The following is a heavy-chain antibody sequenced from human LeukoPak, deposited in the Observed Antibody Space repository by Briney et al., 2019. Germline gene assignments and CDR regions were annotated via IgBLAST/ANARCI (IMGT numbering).Heavy chain of an antibody. CDR1: GGSISSGGYY. D-gene: IGHD2/OR15-2a*01. CDR3: ARSSTTTKYYYYGMDV. J-gene: IGHJ6*02. Sequence: PSQTLSLTCTVSGGSISSGGYYWSWIRQHPGKGLEWIGYIYYSGSTNYNPSLKSRVTISVDTSKNQFSLKLSSVTAADTAVYYCARSSTTTKYYYYGMDVWGQGTTVTVSS. CDR2: IYYSGST. V-gene: IGHV4-31*03.